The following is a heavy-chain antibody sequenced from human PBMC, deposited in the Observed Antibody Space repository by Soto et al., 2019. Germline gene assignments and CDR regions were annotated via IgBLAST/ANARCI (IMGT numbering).Heavy chain of an antibody. D-gene: IGHD2-21*01. CDR2: ISGSVGNT. J-gene: IGHJ4*02. CDR3: AKDRQPDYLYSFYY. V-gene: IGHV3-23*01. Sequence: GGSLRLSCAASGFTFSSYAMSWVRLAPGKGLEWVSGISGSVGNTYYADSVTGRFTISRGNSRNTLYLQMNSLRVDDTAVYYCAKDRQPDYLYSFYYWGQGAFVTVSS. CDR1: GFTFSSYA.